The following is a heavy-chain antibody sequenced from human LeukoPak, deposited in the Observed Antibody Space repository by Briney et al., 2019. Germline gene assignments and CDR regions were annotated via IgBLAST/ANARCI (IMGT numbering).Heavy chain of an antibody. V-gene: IGHV3-43*01. CDR1: GFSFGGYT. J-gene: IGHJ4*02. CDR2: ISWNGYST. Sequence: GGSLRLSCAASGFSFGGYTMHWVRQAPGKGLEWVSLISWNGYSTSYGDSVKGRFTISRDNNKDSLYLQMNSLRTEDTALYYCARDSSGSLDYWGQGTLVTVSS. D-gene: IGHD1-26*01. CDR3: ARDSSGSLDY.